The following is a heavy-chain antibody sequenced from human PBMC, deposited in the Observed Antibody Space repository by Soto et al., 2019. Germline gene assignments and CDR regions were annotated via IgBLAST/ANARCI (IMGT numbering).Heavy chain of an antibody. Sequence: SETLSLTCAVSGGSIGSSNWWSWVRQSPGKGLEWIGEIYDSGSTNYNPSLKSRVTISLDKSKNQFSLKLSSVTAADTAVYYCARSLKGYCSSTSCSYMPDYWGQGTLVTVSS. J-gene: IGHJ4*02. D-gene: IGHD2-2*01. CDR1: GGSIGSSNW. CDR2: IYDSGST. CDR3: ARSLKGYCSSTSCSYMPDY. V-gene: IGHV4-4*02.